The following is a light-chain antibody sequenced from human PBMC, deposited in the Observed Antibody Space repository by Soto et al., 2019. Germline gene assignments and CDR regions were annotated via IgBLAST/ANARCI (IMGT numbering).Light chain of an antibody. Sequence: EIVLTQSPATLSLSPGARATLSCRASQSVTSYLAWYQQKPGQAPRLLIYDVSNRASGIPARFSGSGSETDLTITISSLQPEDCEVYYCQQRSDWPLTFGQGTRLEIK. CDR3: QQRSDWPLT. CDR1: QSVTSY. J-gene: IGKJ5*01. V-gene: IGKV3-11*01. CDR2: DVS.